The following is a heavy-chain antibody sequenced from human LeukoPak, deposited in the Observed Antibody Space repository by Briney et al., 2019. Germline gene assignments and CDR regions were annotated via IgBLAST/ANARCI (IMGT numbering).Heavy chain of an antibody. J-gene: IGHJ5*02. CDR2: ISYDGSNK. D-gene: IGHD6-19*01. CDR1: RFTFSSYA. V-gene: IGHV3-30-3*01. Sequence: PGGSLRLSCAASRFTFSSYAMHWVRQAPGKGLEWVAVISYDGSNKYYADSVKGRFTISRDNSKNTLYLQMNSLRAEDTAVYYFARSPTIAVGCWFDPWGQGTLVTVSS. CDR3: ARSPTIAVGCWFDP.